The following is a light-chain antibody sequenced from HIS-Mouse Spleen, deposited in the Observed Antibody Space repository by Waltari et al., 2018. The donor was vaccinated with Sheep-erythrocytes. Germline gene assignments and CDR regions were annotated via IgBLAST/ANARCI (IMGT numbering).Light chain of an antibody. CDR3: CSYAGSSTLV. J-gene: IGLJ2*01. Sequence: QSALTQPRSVSGSPGQSVTISCTGTSSDVGGFNYVSWYQPHPGKAPKLMIYDVSKRPSGVPDRFSGSKSGNTASLTISGLQAEDEADYYCCSYAGSSTLVFGGGTKLTVL. V-gene: IGLV2-11*01. CDR2: DVS. CDR1: SSDVGGFNY.